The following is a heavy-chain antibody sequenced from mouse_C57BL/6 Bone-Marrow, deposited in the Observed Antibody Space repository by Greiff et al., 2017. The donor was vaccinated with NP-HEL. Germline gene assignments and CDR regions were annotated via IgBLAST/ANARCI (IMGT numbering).Heavy chain of an antibody. J-gene: IGHJ4*01. Sequence: VQLQQSGAELVRPGASVKLSCTASGFNIKDDYMHWVKQRPEQGLEWIGWIDPENCDTEYASKFQGKATITADTSSNTAYLQLSSLTSEDTAVYYCTTFYGNYPSFMDYWGQGTSVTVSS. CDR3: TTFYGNYPSFMDY. CDR1: GFNIKDDY. CDR2: IDPENCDT. V-gene: IGHV14-4*01. D-gene: IGHD2-1*01.